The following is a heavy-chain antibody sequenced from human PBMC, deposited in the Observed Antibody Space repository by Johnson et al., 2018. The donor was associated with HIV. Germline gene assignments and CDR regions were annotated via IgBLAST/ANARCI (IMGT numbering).Heavy chain of an antibody. J-gene: IGHJ3*02. V-gene: IGHV3-20*04. CDR3: AKDLSSQLLWFIRDGFDI. CDR2: INWNGGST. D-gene: IGHD3-10*01. Sequence: VQLVESGGGVVRPGGSLRLSCAASGFTFDDYGMSWVRQAPGKGLEWVSGINWNGGSTGYADSVKGRFTISRDNAKNSLYLQMNSLRAEDTALYYCAKDLSSQLLWFIRDGFDIWGPGTMVTVSS. CDR1: GFTFDDYG.